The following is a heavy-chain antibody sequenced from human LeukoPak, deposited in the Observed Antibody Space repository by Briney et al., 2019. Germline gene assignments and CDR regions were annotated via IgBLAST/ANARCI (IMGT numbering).Heavy chain of an antibody. CDR2: IYYSGST. V-gene: IGHV4-59*01. J-gene: IGHJ4*02. Sequence: PLETLSLTCTVSGGSISSYYWSWIRQPPGKGLEWIGYIYYSGSTNYNPSLKSRVTISVDTSKNQFSLKLSSVTAADTAVYYCARALDYYDSSGYYSTFDYWGQGTLVTVSS. CDR1: GGSISSYY. D-gene: IGHD3-22*01. CDR3: ARALDYYDSSGYYSTFDY.